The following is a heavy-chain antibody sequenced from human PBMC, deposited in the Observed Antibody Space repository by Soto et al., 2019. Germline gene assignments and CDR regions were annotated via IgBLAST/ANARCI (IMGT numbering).Heavy chain of an antibody. J-gene: IGHJ3*02. CDR2: PXAGNAXP. CDR3: ARDVGYSSPWEI. Sequence: GXSVKVSCKASGCTFTSYYMHWVRQAPGQRLEWMGSPXAGNAXPNYPQQLQGXXTMPTDTXXSTDLMELRSLRSEDTALYYCARDVGYSSPWEIWGQGTMVTVPS. CDR1: GCTFTSYY. D-gene: IGHD6-13*01. V-gene: IGHV1-18*04.